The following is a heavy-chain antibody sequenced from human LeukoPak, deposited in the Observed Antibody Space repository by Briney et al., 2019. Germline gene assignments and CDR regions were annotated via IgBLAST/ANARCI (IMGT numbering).Heavy chain of an antibody. Sequence: GGSLRLSCAASGFIFSNYAMHWVRQAPGKGLGWVTIISYDGSNKYYADSVKGRFTISRDNSKNTLYLQMNSLRAEDTAVYYCAKTLGYCSGGSCYLHAVDYWGQGTLVTVSS. V-gene: IGHV3-30*04. CDR3: AKTLGYCSGGSCYLHAVDY. CDR1: GFIFSNYA. J-gene: IGHJ4*02. CDR2: ISYDGSNK. D-gene: IGHD2-15*01.